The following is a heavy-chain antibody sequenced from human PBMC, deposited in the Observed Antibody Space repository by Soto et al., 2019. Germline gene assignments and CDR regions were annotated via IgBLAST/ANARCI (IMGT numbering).Heavy chain of an antibody. D-gene: IGHD5-12*01. CDR3: ARDAGFGYGRHMDV. J-gene: IGHJ6*03. Sequence: QVQLVESGGGVVQPGRSLRLSCAASGFTFSSYGMHWVRQAPGNGLEWVAVIWYDGINKYYADSVKGRFTISRDNSKNRLYLQMNSLRAEDTAVYYCARDAGFGYGRHMDVWGKGTTVTVSS. CDR1: GFTFSSYG. CDR2: IWYDGINK. V-gene: IGHV3-33*01.